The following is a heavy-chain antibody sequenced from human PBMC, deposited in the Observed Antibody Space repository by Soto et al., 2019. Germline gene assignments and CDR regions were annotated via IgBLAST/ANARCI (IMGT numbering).Heavy chain of an antibody. J-gene: IGHJ6*01. CDR1: GFTFSDHY. CDR2: SRNRVNSHTT. D-gene: IGHD1-26*01. Sequence: EVQLVESGGGLVQPGGSLRLSCAASGFTFSDHYMDWVRQAPGKGLEWVARSRNRVNSHTTEYAASVKGRFTISRNESKSSLYQKMNRLKIEDTAVYYCTRGLLGGAPSYTFHGMDVWGQGTTVTVSS. V-gene: IGHV3-72*01. CDR3: TRGLLGGAPSYTFHGMDV.